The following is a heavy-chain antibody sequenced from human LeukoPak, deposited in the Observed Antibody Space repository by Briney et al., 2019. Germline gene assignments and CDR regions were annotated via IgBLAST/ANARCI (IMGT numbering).Heavy chain of an antibody. D-gene: IGHD3-22*01. CDR1: GFPFSSYV. CDR3: ARQVGFCSDSTCYLDY. Sequence: PGGSLRLSCAASGFPFSSYVMRWVRQAPGKGLQWVSAISGSGDSTDYADSVKGRSTISRDNSKNIVFLQMSSLRADDTAIYYCARQVGFCSDSTCYLDYWGQGALVTVSS. V-gene: IGHV3-23*01. CDR2: ISGSGDST. J-gene: IGHJ4*02.